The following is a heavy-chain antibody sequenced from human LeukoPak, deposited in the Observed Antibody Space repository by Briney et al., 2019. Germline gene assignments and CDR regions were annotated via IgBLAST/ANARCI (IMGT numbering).Heavy chain of an antibody. J-gene: IGHJ4*02. CDR1: GFTFSSYA. CDR2: ISGSGGST. Sequence: GGSLRLSCAASGFTFSSYAMSWVRQAPGKGLEWVSAISGSGGSTYYADSVKGRFAISRDNSTNTLYLQMNSLRAEDTAVYYCAKDVTYYYDSSGYLSPRGQGTLVTVSS. CDR3: AKDVTYYYDSSGYLSP. D-gene: IGHD3-22*01. V-gene: IGHV3-23*01.